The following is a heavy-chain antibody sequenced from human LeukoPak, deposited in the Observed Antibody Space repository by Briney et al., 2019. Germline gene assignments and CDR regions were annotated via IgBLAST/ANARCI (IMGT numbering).Heavy chain of an antibody. V-gene: IGHV4-59*01. Sequence: SETLSLTCTVSGGSIISYYWSWIRQPPGKGLEWVGYIHDSGSTNYKPSLTSRVTISVDTSKNQFSLKLSSVTAADTAVYYCARVGLFDFWSGYQEFNYLDYWGQGTLVTVSS. CDR1: GGSIISYY. D-gene: IGHD3-3*01. CDR3: ARVGLFDFWSGYQEFNYLDY. CDR2: IHDSGST. J-gene: IGHJ4*02.